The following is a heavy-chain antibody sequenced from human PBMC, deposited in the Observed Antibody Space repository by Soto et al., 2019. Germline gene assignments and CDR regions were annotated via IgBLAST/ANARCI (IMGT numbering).Heavy chain of an antibody. Sequence: GGSLRLSCAASGFTFSNAWMNWVRQAPGKGLEWVGRIKSKTDGGTTDYAAPVKGRFTISRDDSKNTLYLQMNSLKTEDTAVYYCTTAHMRDPLNYGSGSYLFYYGMDVWGQGTTVTVSS. V-gene: IGHV3-15*07. D-gene: IGHD3-10*01. J-gene: IGHJ6*02. CDR2: IKSKTDGGTT. CDR3: TTAHMRDPLNYGSGSYLFYYGMDV. CDR1: GFTFSNAW.